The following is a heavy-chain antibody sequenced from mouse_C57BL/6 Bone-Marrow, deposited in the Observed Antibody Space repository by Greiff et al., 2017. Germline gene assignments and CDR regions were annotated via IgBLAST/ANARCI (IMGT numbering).Heavy chain of an antibody. CDR1: GYSFTGYY. J-gene: IGHJ1*03. D-gene: IGHD1-1*01. CDR2: INPSTGGT. CDR3: ARSPTVVDWYFDV. Sequence: DVKLQESGPELVKPGASVKISCKASGYSFTGYYMNWVKQSPEKSLEWIGEINPSTGGTTYNQKFKAKATLTVDKSSSTAYMPLKSLTSEDSAVYYCARSPTVVDWYFDVWGTGTTVTVSS. V-gene: IGHV1-42*01.